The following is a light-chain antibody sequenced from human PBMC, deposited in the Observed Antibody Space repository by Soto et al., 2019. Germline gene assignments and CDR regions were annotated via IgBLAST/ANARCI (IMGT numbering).Light chain of an antibody. CDR1: QDICTN. V-gene: IGKV3-15*01. J-gene: IGKJ1*01. Sequence: EIVLTHSPGTLSLSPGEGATLSCRSSQDICTNYLAWYQQKPGQAPRLLIYGASTRATGIPARFSDSGSGKGLTVTISSLQSEDFAVYYCQQYNNWQLTVGQGTKVDIK. CDR3: QQYNNWQLT. CDR2: GAS.